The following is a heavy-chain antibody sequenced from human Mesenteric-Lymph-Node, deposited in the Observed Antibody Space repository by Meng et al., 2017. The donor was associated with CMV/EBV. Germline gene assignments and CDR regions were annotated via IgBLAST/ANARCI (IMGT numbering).Heavy chain of an antibody. CDR3: VKDIGCTASCHSGSEYYLYAMDV. CDR1: GFTFSTYA. J-gene: IGHJ6*02. V-gene: IGHV3-30*02. Sequence: GESLKISCAASGFTFSTYAMHWVRQAPGKGLEWVAFIRYDGSIKYYADSVKGRFTISRDNAKNSLYLQMNSLRVEDTAFYYCVKDIGCTASCHSGSEYYLYAMDVWGQGSTVTVSS. CDR2: IRYDGSIK. D-gene: IGHD2-2*01.